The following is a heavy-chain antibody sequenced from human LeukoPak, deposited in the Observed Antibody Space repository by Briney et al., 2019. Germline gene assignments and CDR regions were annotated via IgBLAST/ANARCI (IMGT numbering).Heavy chain of an antibody. D-gene: IGHD4-11*01. V-gene: IGHV3-30*02. J-gene: IGHJ6*03. Sequence: GGSLRLSCAASGFTFRGFGLHWVRQAPGKGLEWVALIRSDGTIDTYADSVKDRFTISRDNSKSTLYLQMNSLRAEDTAVYYCAKMWGASNHYYYIDVWAEGTTVTVSS. CDR3: AKMWGASNHYYYIDV. CDR2: IRSDGTID. CDR1: GFTFRGFG.